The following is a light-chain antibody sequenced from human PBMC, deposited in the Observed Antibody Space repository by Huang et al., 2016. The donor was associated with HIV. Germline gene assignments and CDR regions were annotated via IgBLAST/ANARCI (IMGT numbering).Light chain of an antibody. CDR2: VAS. J-gene: IGKJ1*01. CDR3: QQYESSPWT. V-gene: IGKV3-20*01. CDR1: QSVSRSD. Sequence: IVLTQSPGTLSLSPGERATLSCRASQSVSRSDLGWYQQKAGQAPRLLIYVASSRAPGIPDRFSGSGSGTDFTLTISRLEPEDFAIYYCQQYESSPWTFGQGTKVEMK.